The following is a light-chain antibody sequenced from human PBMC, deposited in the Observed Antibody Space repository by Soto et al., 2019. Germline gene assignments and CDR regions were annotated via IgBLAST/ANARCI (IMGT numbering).Light chain of an antibody. CDR2: GAS. Sequence: EIVLTQSPGTLSLSPGERATLSCRASQSVTSSYLAWYQQKPGQAPRLLIYGASSRATGIPDRFSGSGSGTDFTLTISRLEPEDFAVYYGQQYGSPPPTFGQGTKVEIK. V-gene: IGKV3-20*01. CDR1: QSVTSSY. J-gene: IGKJ1*01. CDR3: QQYGSPPPT.